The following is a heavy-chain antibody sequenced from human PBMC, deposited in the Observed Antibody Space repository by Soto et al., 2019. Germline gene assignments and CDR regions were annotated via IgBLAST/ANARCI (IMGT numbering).Heavy chain of an antibody. CDR1: GGSINSNNYY. V-gene: IGHV4-39*01. CDR2: SFYTGTT. CDR3: AKRPGRLGEYYFDS. J-gene: IGHJ4*02. D-gene: IGHD3-16*01. Sequence: SGTLSLTCSASGGSINSNNYYWGWIRQPHGKGPEWIGNSFYTGTTYYSPSLRGRITLSVDTSKNQFSLRLSSVTATNTAVYYCAKRPGRLGEYYFDSWGQGTLVTVSS.